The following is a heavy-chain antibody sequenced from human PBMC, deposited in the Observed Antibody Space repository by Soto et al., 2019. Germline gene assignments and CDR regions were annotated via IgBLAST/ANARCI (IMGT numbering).Heavy chain of an antibody. CDR1: GGTFSSYA. J-gene: IGHJ3*02. Sequence: GASVKVSCKASGGTFSSYAISWVRQAPGQGLEWMGGIIPIFGTANYAQKFQGRVTITADKSTSTAYMELSSLRSEDTAVYYCARARITMIVVVGAPVAFDIWGQGTMVTVSS. CDR2: IIPIFGTA. V-gene: IGHV1-69*06. CDR3: ARARITMIVVVGAPVAFDI. D-gene: IGHD3-22*01.